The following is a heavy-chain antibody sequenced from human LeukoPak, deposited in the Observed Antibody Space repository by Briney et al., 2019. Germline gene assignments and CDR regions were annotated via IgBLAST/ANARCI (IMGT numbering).Heavy chain of an antibody. D-gene: IGHD3-3*01. CDR2: SSYSSSTI. V-gene: IGHV3-48*01. CDR1: GFTFSSYS. CDR3: ARDRTGPLRCGYYDSFLH. Sequence: GGSLRLSCAASGFTFSSYSMNWVRQAPGKGLEWVSYSSYSSSTIFYADSVKGRFTISRDNAKNSLYLQMNSLRAEDTAVYYCARDRTGPLRCGYYDSFLHWGQGTLVTVSS. J-gene: IGHJ4*02.